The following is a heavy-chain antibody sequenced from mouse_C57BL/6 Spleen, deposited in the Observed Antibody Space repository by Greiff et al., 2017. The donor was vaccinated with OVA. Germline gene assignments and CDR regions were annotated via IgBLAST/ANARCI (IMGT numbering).Heavy chain of an antibody. CDR3: ARDREGSYDGYWYFDV. CDR1: GFTFSSYA. J-gene: IGHJ1*03. Sequence: EVQLVESGGGLVKPGGSLKLSCAASGFTFSSYAMSWVRQTPEKRLEWVATISDGGSYTYYPDNVKGRFTISRDNAKNNLYLQMSHLKSEDTAMYYCARDREGSYDGYWYFDVWGTGTTVTVSS. CDR2: ISDGGSYT. D-gene: IGHD2-3*01. V-gene: IGHV5-4*01.